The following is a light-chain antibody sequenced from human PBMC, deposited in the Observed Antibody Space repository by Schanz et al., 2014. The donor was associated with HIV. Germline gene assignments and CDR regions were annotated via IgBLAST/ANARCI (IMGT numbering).Light chain of an antibody. Sequence: QSVLTQPASVSGSPGQSITISCTGTSSDVGGYNYVAWYQQHPGKAPKLLIYDVTYRPSGVSDRFSGSKSGNTASLTISGLQAEDEADYYCSSSSTTTCVFGGGTKLTVL. J-gene: IGLJ3*02. CDR1: SSDVGGYNY. CDR3: SSSSTTTCV. CDR2: DVT. V-gene: IGLV2-14*03.